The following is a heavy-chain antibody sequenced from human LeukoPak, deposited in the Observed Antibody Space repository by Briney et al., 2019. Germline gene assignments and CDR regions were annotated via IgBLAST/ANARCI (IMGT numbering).Heavy chain of an antibody. CDR1: GFTFSSYG. V-gene: IGHV3-33*01. J-gene: IGHJ5*02. D-gene: IGHD3-22*01. CDR3: ARGEGADSSGHYHWFDP. CDR2: IWYDGSNK. Sequence: GGSLRLSCAASGFTFSSYGMHWVRQAPGKGLEWVAVIWYDGSNKYYADSVKGRFTISRDDSKNTEYLQMNSLRAEDTAVYYCARGEGADSSGHYHWFDPWGQGTLVTVSS.